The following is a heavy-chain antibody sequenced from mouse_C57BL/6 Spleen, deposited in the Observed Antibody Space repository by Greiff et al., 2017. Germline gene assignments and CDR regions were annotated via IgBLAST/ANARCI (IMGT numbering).Heavy chain of an antibody. V-gene: IGHV14-2*01. J-gene: IGHJ4*01. CDR2: IDPEDGET. CDR1: GFNIKDYY. CDR3: ARDYSNYDYYAMDY. Sequence: VQLQQSGAELVKPGASVKLSCTASGFNIKDYYMHWVKQRTEQGLEWIGKIDPEDGETKYAPKFQAKATLTADTSSNTAYLQLSSLTSEDTAIYYCARDYSNYDYYAMDYWGQGTSVTVSS. D-gene: IGHD2-5*01.